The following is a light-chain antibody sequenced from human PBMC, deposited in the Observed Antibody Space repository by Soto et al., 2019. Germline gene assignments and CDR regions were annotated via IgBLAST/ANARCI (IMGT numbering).Light chain of an antibody. CDR2: AAS. J-gene: IGKJ5*01. CDR1: QGISNF. CDR3: QKYSSVIT. Sequence: DIQMTQSPSSLSASVGDRVTITCRASQGISNFLAWYQQKPGKVPKLLISAASTLQSGVPSRFSGSGSGTDFTLTITSLQPEDVATYCCQKYSSVITFGQGTRLE. V-gene: IGKV1-27*01.